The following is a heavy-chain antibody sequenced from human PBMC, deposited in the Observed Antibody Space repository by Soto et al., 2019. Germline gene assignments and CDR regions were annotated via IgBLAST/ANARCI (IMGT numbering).Heavy chain of an antibody. J-gene: IGHJ4*02. CDR1: GFPFSSNS. D-gene: IGHD2-2*01. Sequence: AGGSLRLSCAASGFPFSSNSINWVRQGPGKGLEWLSYISGGGSAIYYADSVKGRFTISRDNAKNSLYLQMNSLRAEDTAVYYCATYCSTTACHDVDYWGQGTLVTVSS. V-gene: IGHV3-48*01. CDR2: ISGGGSAI. CDR3: ATYCSTTACHDVDY.